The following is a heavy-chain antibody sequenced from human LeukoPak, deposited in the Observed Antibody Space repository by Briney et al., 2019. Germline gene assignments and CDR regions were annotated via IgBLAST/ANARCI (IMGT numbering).Heavy chain of an antibody. CDR1: GYSISRGHY. V-gene: IGHV4-38-2*02. D-gene: IGHD2-15*01. J-gene: IGHJ4*02. Sequence: SETLSLTCNVSGYSISRGHYWGWIRQPPGKGLEWIGSIYHRGNTYYNSSLKSRVTISVDTSKNQSSLRLSSVTAADTAVYYCARLGIVVVVDATGFDYWGQGTLVTVSS. CDR2: IYHRGNT. CDR3: ARLGIVVVVDATGFDY.